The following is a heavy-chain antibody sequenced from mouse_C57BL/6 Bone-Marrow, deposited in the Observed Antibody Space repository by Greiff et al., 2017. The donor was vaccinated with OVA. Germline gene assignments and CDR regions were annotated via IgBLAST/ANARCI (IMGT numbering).Heavy chain of an antibody. Sequence: VQRVESGAELARPGASVKLSCKASGYTFTGYGISWVKQRTGQGLEWIGGFYPGSGNIYYNEKFKGKATLTADKSSSTAYMELSSLTSEDSAVYFSARWVYNGSRYGYFDVWGTGTTVTVSA. CDR3: ARWVYNGSRYGYFDV. J-gene: IGHJ1*03. CDR1: GYTFTGYG. CDR2: FYPGSGNI. D-gene: IGHD1-1*01. V-gene: IGHV1-81*01.